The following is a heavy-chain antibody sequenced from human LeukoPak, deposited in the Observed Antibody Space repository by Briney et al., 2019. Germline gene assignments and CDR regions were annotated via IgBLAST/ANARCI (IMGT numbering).Heavy chain of an antibody. V-gene: IGHV4-4*07. Sequence: PSETLSLTXTVSGGSISGYYWSWIRQPAGKGLEWIGRIYSGESINYNPSLKSRVTMSIDTSKNQFSLKLNSVTAADTAVYYCARDRSSSYTRDWFDPWGQGALVTVSS. CDR2: IYSGESI. D-gene: IGHD6-13*01. CDR1: GGSISGYY. CDR3: ARDRSSSYTRDWFDP. J-gene: IGHJ5*02.